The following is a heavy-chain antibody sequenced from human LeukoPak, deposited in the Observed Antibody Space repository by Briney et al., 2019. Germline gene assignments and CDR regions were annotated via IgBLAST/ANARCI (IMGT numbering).Heavy chain of an antibody. Sequence: SGGSLRLSCAASGFTFSIYSMNWVRQAPGKGLEWVSSISSSSSYIYYADSVKGRFTISRDNAKNSLYLQMNSLRAEDTAVYYCAREARDGYNRDWGQGTLVTVSS. D-gene: IGHD5-24*01. CDR3: AREARDGYNRD. V-gene: IGHV3-21*01. CDR2: ISSSSSYI. CDR1: GFTFSIYS. J-gene: IGHJ4*02.